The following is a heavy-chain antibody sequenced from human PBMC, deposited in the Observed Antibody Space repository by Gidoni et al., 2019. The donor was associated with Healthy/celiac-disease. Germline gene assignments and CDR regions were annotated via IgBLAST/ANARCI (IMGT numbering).Heavy chain of an antibody. Sequence: QVQLVQSGAAVKKTGSSVKVSCKDSVGPFSRYAISWVRQAPGQGLEWMGGIIPIVGTANYAQKFQGRVTITADESTSTAYMELSSLRSEDTAVYYCIIAVAGTLSPFDYWGQGTLVTVSS. CDR1: VGPFSRYA. CDR3: IIAVAGTLSPFDY. V-gene: IGHV1-69*01. D-gene: IGHD6-19*01. CDR2: IIPIVGTA. J-gene: IGHJ4*02.